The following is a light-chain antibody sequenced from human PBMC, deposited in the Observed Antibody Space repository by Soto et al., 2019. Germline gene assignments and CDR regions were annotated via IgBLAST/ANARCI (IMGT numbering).Light chain of an antibody. J-gene: IGLJ2*01. V-gene: IGLV1-51*01. CDR1: SSNIGNNY. CDR2: DNN. Sequence: QSVLTQPPSVSAAPGQKVTISCSGSSSNIGNNYVSWYQQLPGTAPKLLIYDNNKRPSGSPDRFSGSKSGASATLGITGLQNGDEADYYCGTWDSSLSAVVFGGGTQLTVL. CDR3: GTWDSSLSAVV.